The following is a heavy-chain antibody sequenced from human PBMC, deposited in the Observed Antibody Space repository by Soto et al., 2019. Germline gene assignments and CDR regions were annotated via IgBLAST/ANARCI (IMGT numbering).Heavy chain of an antibody. CDR3: ARETYYYDSSGYYYVSGGRYFDY. CDR2: IIPIFGTA. D-gene: IGHD3-22*01. CDR1: GGTFSSYA. V-gene: IGHV1-69*01. Sequence: QVQLVQSGAEVKKPGSSVKVSCKASGGTFSSYAISWVRQAPGQGLEWMGGIIPIFGTANYAQKFQGRVTITADASTSTAYMELSSLRSEDTAVYHCARETYYYDSSGYYYVSGGRYFDYWGQGTLVTVSS. J-gene: IGHJ4*02.